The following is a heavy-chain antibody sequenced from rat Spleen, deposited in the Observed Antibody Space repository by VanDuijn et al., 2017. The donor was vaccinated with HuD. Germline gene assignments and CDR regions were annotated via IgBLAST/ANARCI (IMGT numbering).Heavy chain of an antibody. CDR3: ARHNSGYGVMDA. Sequence: EVQLVESGGGLVQPGRSLKLSCAASGFTFSSFPMAWVRQAPKKGLEWVASISSGGGGTYYGDSVKGRFTISRDNAKSTLYLQMDSLRSEDTATYYCARHNSGYGVMDAWGQGASVTVSS. CDR2: ISSGGGGT. D-gene: IGHD4-3*01. J-gene: IGHJ4*01. V-gene: IGHV5-25*01. CDR1: GFTFSSFP.